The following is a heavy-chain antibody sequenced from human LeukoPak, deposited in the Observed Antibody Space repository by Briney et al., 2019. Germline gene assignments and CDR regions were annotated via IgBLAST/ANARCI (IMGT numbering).Heavy chain of an antibody. CDR3: AKDLDYDILTGYYTGIDY. Sequence: GGSLRLSCAASGFTFSSYGMHWVRQAPGKGLEWVAVISYDGSNKYYADSVKGRFTISRDNSKNTLYLQMNSLRAEGTAVYYCAKDLDYDILTGYYTGIDYWGQGTLVTVSS. CDR1: GFTFSSYG. J-gene: IGHJ4*02. V-gene: IGHV3-30*18. CDR2: ISYDGSNK. D-gene: IGHD3-9*01.